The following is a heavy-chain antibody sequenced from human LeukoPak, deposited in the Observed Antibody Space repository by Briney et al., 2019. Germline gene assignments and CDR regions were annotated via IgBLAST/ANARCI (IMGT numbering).Heavy chain of an antibody. Sequence: GESLKISCKGSGYTFTTYWIGWVRQMPGKGLEGVGIIYLGDSDTRYSPSFQGQVTISADKSISTAYLQWTSLKASDTAMYYCATSYFYDSSGHDAFDIWGQGTMVTVSS. J-gene: IGHJ3*02. CDR2: IYLGDSDT. CDR1: GYTFTTYW. CDR3: ATSYFYDSSGHDAFDI. D-gene: IGHD3-22*01. V-gene: IGHV5-51*01.